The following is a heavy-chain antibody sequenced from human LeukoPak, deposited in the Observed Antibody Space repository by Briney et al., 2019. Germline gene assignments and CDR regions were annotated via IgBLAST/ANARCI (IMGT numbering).Heavy chain of an antibody. Sequence: QAGGSLRLSCAASGFTFSGSAMHWVRQASGKGLEWVGRIRSKANSYATAYAASVKGRFTISRGDSKNTAYLQMNSLKTEDTAVYYCTRPRLNYGSGTMGHHYYYYYMDVWGKGTTVTVSS. CDR1: GFTFSGSA. J-gene: IGHJ6*03. D-gene: IGHD3-10*01. V-gene: IGHV3-73*01. CDR3: TRPRLNYGSGTMGHHYYYYYMDV. CDR2: IRSKANSYAT.